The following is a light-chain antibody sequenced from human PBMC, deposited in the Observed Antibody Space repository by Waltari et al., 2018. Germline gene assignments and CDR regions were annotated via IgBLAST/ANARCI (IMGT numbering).Light chain of an antibody. CDR1: VLTNKY. CDR2: KDT. V-gene: IGLV3-25*03. J-gene: IGLJ3*02. Sequence: SYELTQPPSVSVSPGQTARITCSGAVLTNKYIYWYQQKPGQAPVLVIFKDTERPSEIPERFSGSTSGTTVTLTISGVQAEDEADYYCQSADSSNIWVFGGGTKLTVL. CDR3: QSADSSNIWV.